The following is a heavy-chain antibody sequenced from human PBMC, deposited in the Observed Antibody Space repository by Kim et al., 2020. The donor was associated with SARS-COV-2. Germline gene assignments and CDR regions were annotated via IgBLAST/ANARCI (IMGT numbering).Heavy chain of an antibody. CDR1: GGSFSGYY. CDR2: INHSGST. Sequence: SETLSLTCAVYGGSFSGYYWSWIRQPPGKGLEWIGEINHSGSTNYNPSLKSRVTISVDTSKNQFSLKLSSVTAADTAVYYCAREDQLLYRRARGVGAFDIWGQGTMVTVSS. CDR3: AREDQLLYRRARGVGAFDI. J-gene: IGHJ3*02. D-gene: IGHD2-2*02. V-gene: IGHV4-34*01.